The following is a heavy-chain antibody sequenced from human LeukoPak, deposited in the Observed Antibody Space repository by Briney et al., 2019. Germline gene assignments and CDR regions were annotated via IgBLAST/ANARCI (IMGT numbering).Heavy chain of an antibody. V-gene: IGHV1-69*01. CDR3: ARRGIYGDYSDRADWYFDL. J-gene: IGHJ2*01. D-gene: IGHD4-17*01. CDR2: IIPIFGTA. CDR1: GGAFSSYA. Sequence: ASVKVSCKASGGAFSSYAISWVRQAPGQGLEWMGGIIPIFGTANYAQKFQGRVTITADESTSTAYMELSSLRSEDTAVYYCARRGIYGDYSDRADWYFDLWGRGTLVTASS.